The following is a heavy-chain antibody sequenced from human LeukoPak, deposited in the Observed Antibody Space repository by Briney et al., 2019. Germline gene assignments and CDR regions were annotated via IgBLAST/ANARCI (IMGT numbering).Heavy chain of an antibody. CDR3: ARKAGYYYGSGDY. Sequence: GGSLRLSCAASGFTFSSYAMNWVRQAPGKGLEWVSAIGGSGGSTYYADSVKGRFTISRDNSKNTLNLQMNSLRAEDTAVYYCARKAGYYYGSGDYWGQGTLVTVSS. D-gene: IGHD3-10*01. V-gene: IGHV3-23*01. CDR2: IGGSGGST. CDR1: GFTFSSYA. J-gene: IGHJ4*02.